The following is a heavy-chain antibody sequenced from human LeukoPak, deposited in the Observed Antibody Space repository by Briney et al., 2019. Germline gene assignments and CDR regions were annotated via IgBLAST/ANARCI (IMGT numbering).Heavy chain of an antibody. CDR1: GGSISSSTYY. V-gene: IGHV4-39*07. CDR3: ARDAGVRGSGYYYGMDV. CDR2: IYYSGST. J-gene: IGHJ6*02. Sequence: PSETLSLTCTVSGGSISSSTYYWGWVRQPPGKGLEWIGSIYYSGSTYYNPSLKSRVTISVDTSKNQFSLNLSSVTAADTAVYYCARDAGVRGSGYYYGMDVWGQGTTVTVSS. D-gene: IGHD3-10*01.